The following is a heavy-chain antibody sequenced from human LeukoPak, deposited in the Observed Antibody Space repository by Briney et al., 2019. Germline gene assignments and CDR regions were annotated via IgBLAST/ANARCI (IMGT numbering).Heavy chain of an antibody. Sequence: GGSLRLSCAASVFAFSSYAMSWVRQAPGQGLGWVSAISGSGGSTYYADSVKGRVTISRDNSNTTLYLQMNSLRAEDTAVYYCAKDAARFLEWLSYFDYWGQGTLVTVSS. J-gene: IGHJ4*02. D-gene: IGHD3-3*01. CDR3: AKDAARFLEWLSYFDY. CDR1: VFAFSSYA. CDR2: ISGSGGST. V-gene: IGHV3-23*01.